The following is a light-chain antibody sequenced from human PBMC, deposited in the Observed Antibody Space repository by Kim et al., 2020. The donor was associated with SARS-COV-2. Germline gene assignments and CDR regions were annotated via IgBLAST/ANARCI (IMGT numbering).Light chain of an antibody. CDR3: SAWDISLNAWV. Sequence: AGLTQPPSVSKDLRQTATLTCTGNSNNVGYQGAAWLQQHQGHPPKLLSHRDNNRPSGVSERLSASRSGSTAYLTITGLQPEDEADYYCSAWDISLNAWVFGGGTKLTVL. CDR2: RDN. V-gene: IGLV10-54*01. J-gene: IGLJ3*02. CDR1: SNNVGYQG.